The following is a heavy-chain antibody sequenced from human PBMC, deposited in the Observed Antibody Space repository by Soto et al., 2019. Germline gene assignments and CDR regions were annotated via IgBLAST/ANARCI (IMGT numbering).Heavy chain of an antibody. CDR3: ARISLGRYYYGMDV. Sequence: SGPTLVNPTQTLTLTCTFSGFSLSTSGMCVSWIRQPPGKALEWLAFIAWDDDKYYNTSLKTRLIISKDTSKNQVVLTMTNMDPVDTATYYCARISLGRYYYGMDVWGQGTTVTVSS. CDR1: GFSLSTSGMC. J-gene: IGHJ6*02. D-gene: IGHD3-16*01. V-gene: IGHV2-70*01. CDR2: IAWDDDK.